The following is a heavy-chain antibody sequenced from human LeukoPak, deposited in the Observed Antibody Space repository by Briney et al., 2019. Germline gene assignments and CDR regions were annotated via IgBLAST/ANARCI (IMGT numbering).Heavy chain of an antibody. CDR1: GFTFSSYA. CDR3: ARGRIAAEDY. V-gene: IGHV3-30-3*01. CDR2: ISYDGSNK. J-gene: IGHJ4*02. D-gene: IGHD6-13*01. Sequence: PGGSLRLSCAASGFTFSSYAMHWVRQAPGKGLEWVAVISYDGSNKYYADSVKGRFTISRDNSKNTLYLQMNSLRAEDTAVYYCARGRIAAEDYWGQGTLVTVSS.